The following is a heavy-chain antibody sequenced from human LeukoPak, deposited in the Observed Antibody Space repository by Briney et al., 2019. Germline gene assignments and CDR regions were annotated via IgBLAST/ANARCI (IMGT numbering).Heavy chain of an antibody. Sequence: ASVKVSCKASGYTFTTYGISWVRQAPGQGLEWMGWISAYNGNTNYAQKLPPRVTVTTDTSTSTAYMERRSLRSDDTAVYCCARDSDILTGALDYWGQGTLVTVSS. V-gene: IGHV1-18*04. J-gene: IGHJ4*02. D-gene: IGHD3-9*01. CDR3: ARDSDILTGALDY. CDR1: GYTFTTYG. CDR2: ISAYNGNT.